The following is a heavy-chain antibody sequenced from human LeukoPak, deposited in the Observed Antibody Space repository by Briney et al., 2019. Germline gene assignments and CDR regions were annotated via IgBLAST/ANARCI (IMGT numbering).Heavy chain of an antibody. CDR3: ARQLKTCSGGSCYRYYFDY. V-gene: IGHV4-39*01. CDR2: VYYTGST. Sequence: SETLSLTCTVSGGSISSSSYYWGWIRQPPGKELEWIGTVYYTGSTYYNPSLKSRVTISVDMSKNQFSLKLSSVTAADTAVYYCARQLKTCSGGSCYRYYFDYWGQGTLVTVSS. CDR1: GGSISSSSYY. D-gene: IGHD2-15*01. J-gene: IGHJ4*02.